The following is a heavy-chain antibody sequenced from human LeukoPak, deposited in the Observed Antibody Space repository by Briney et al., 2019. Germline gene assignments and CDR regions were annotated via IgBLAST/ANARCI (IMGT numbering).Heavy chain of an antibody. CDR2: ISWNSGSI. D-gene: IGHD3-10*01. CDR1: GFTFNGYA. J-gene: IGHJ4*02. CDR3: ARGHYNSGSSACDC. V-gene: IGHV3-9*01. Sequence: GGSLRLSCAASGFTFNGYAMHWVRQAPGKGLEWVSGISWNSGSIGYADSVKGRFTISRDNAKNSLYLQMNSLRTEDTAFYYCARGHYNSGSSACDCWGQGTLVTVSS.